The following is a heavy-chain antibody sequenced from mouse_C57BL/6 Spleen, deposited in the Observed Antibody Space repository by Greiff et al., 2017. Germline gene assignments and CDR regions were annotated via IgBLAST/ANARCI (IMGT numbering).Heavy chain of an antibody. Sequence: VQLQQPGAELVKPGASVKLSCKASGYTFTSYWMHWVKQRPGRGLGWIGRIDPNSGGTKYNEKFKSKATLTVDKPSSTAYMQLSSLTSEDSAVYYCARLGITTALYFDYWGQGTTLTVSS. CDR1: GYTFTSYW. D-gene: IGHD1-1*01. J-gene: IGHJ2*01. CDR2: IDPNSGGT. V-gene: IGHV1-72*01. CDR3: ARLGITTALYFDY.